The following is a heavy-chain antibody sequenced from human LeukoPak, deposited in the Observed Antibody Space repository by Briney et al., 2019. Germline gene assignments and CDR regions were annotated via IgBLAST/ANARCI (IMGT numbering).Heavy chain of an antibody. CDR1: GFTFSSYE. D-gene: IGHD5-12*01. CDR2: ISRSGSTI. J-gene: IGHJ4*02. V-gene: IGHV3-48*03. Sequence: PGGSLRLSCAASGFTFSSYEMNWVRQAPGKGLEWVSYISRSGSTIYYADSVKGRFTTSRDNAKNSLYLQMNSLRAEDTAVYYCASGYDLPYWGQGTLVTVSS. CDR3: ASGYDLPY.